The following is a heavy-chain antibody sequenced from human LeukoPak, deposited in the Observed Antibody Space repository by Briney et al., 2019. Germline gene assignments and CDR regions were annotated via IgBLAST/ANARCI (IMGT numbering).Heavy chain of an antibody. CDR3: AGHKDIAAAAPRYNWFDP. CDR1: SGSISSYY. D-gene: IGHD6-13*01. Sequence: PSETLSLTCTVSSGSISSYYWSWIRQPAGKGLEWIGRIYTSGSTNYNPTLKSRVTMSVDTSKNQFSLKLSSVTAADTAVYYCAGHKDIAAAAPRYNWFDPWGQGTLVTVSS. CDR2: IYTSGST. J-gene: IGHJ5*02. V-gene: IGHV4-4*07.